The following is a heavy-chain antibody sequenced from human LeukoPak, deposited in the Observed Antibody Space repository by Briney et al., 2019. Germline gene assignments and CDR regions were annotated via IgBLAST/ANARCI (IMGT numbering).Heavy chain of an antibody. J-gene: IGHJ5*02. D-gene: IGHD2-2*01. CDR1: GGSFSGYY. CDR3: ARKGDIVVVPATFQIDP. V-gene: IGHV4-34*01. Sequence: SETLSLTCAVYGGSFSGYYWSWIRQPPGKGLEWIGEINHSGSTNYNPSLKSRVTISVDTSKNRFSLKPSSVTAADTAVYYCARKGDIVVVPATFQIDPWGQGTLVTVSS. CDR2: INHSGST.